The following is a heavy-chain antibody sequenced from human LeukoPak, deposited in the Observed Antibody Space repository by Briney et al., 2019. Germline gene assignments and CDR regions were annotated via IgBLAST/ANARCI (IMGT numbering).Heavy chain of an antibody. CDR2: ISAYNGNT. D-gene: IGHD4-17*01. V-gene: IGHV1-18*01. J-gene: IGHJ5*02. CDR3: ARDLPMTTVTTWNWFDP. CDR1: GYTFTSYG. Sequence: ASVKVSCKASGYTFTSYGISWVRQAPGQGLEWMGWISAYNGNTNYAQKLQGRVTMTTDTSTSTAYMELRSLRSDDTAVYYRARDLPMTTVTTWNWFDPWGQGTLVTVSS.